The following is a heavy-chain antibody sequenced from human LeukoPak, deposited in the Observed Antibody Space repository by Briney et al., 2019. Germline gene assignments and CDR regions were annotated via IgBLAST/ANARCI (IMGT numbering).Heavy chain of an antibody. CDR3: AKTTWPAYFDY. D-gene: IGHD4-17*01. V-gene: IGHV3-74*01. J-gene: IGHJ4*02. CDR2: INSYGSST. Sequence: GGSLTLSCAASGFTFSSYWMHWVRQAPGKGLVWVSRINSYGSSTSYADSVKGRFTISRDNAKNTLYLQMNSLRAEDTAVYYCAKTTWPAYFDYWGQGTLVTVSS. CDR1: GFTFSSYW.